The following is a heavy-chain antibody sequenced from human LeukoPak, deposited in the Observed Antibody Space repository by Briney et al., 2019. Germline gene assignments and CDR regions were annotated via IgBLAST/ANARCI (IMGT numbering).Heavy chain of an antibody. CDR3: ARVLAIFGLDTTDFYMDV. V-gene: IGHV4-59*11. J-gene: IGHJ6*03. Sequence: PSETLSLTCAVFGASISSHYWSWIRQPPGKGLGWIGYTSGSISDNPSLKSRVAVSVDPSQNQVSLSLTSVTAADTAVYYCARVLAIFGLDTTDFYMDVWGKGTTVTVSS. CDR2: TSGSI. CDR1: GASISSHY. D-gene: IGHD3/OR15-3a*01.